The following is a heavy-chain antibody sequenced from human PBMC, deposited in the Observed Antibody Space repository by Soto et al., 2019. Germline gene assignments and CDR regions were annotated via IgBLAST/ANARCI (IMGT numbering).Heavy chain of an antibody. J-gene: IGHJ1*01. CDR3: AKARHVGRYYDFWSGYYRLGYFQH. CDR2: ISGSGGST. Sequence: GWSLRPSCAASGFPFSGDAMSWAIQGTGTRQEWVSAISGSGGSTYYADSVKGRLTISRDNSKNTLYLQMNSLRAEDTAVYYCAKARHVGRYYDFWSGYYRLGYFQHWGQGTLVTVSS. CDR1: GFPFSGDA. V-gene: IGHV3-23*01. D-gene: IGHD3-3*01.